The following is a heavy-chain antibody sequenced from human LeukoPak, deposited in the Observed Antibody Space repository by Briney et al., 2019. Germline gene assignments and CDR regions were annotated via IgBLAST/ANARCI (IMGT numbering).Heavy chain of an antibody. D-gene: IGHD3-22*01. CDR1: GFTFSSYS. J-gene: IGHJ4*02. CDR3: ARDRPFYDSSGYAPFDY. CDR2: ISSSSGFI. Sequence: GGSLRLSCAASGFTFSSYSMNWVRQAPGKGLEWVSFISSSSGFIYYAGSVKGRFTISRDNAKNSLYLQMNSLRAEDTAVYYCARDRPFYDSSGYAPFDYWGQGTLVTVSS. V-gene: IGHV3-21*01.